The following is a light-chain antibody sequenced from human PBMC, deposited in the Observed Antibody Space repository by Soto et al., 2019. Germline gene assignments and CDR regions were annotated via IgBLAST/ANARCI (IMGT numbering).Light chain of an antibody. CDR2: EVS. CDR1: SSDVDTYKY. CDR3: CSYAGSSTRVL. Sequence: QSALTQPASVSGSPGQSIIISCTGTSSDVDTYKYVSWYQQHPGKAPKLMIYEVSHRPSGVSDRFSGSKSGNTASLTISGRQPEDEADYYCCSYAGSSTRVLFGGGTKVTVL. J-gene: IGLJ2*01. V-gene: IGLV2-14*01.